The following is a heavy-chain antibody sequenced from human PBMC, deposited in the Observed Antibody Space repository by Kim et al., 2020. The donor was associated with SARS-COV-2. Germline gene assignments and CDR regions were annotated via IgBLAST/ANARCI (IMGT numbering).Heavy chain of an antibody. J-gene: IGHJ4*02. V-gene: IGHV3-7*01. CDR1: GFTFSHYW. CDR3: EREEIVVPCFDY. D-gene: IGHD2-15*01. Sequence: GGSLRLSCAASGFTFSHYWMNWVRQAPGKGLEWVASIKQDGSEKYYVDSVKGRFSISRDNAKSTLYLQMNSLRAEDTAVYYCEREEIVVPCFDYWGQGTLVTVSS. CDR2: IKQDGSEK.